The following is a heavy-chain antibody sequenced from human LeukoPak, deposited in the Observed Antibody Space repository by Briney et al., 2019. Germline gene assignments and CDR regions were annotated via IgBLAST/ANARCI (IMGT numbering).Heavy chain of an antibody. CDR2: ISAYNGNT. V-gene: IGHV1-18*01. D-gene: IGHD3-10*01. J-gene: IGHJ4*02. CDR1: GYTFTTYG. CDR3: ARADRVTMVRGVPDY. Sequence: GASVKVSCKASGYTFTTYGISWVRQAPGQGLEWMGWISAYNGNTNYAQKLQGRVTMTTDTSTSTAYMELRSLRSDDTAVYYCARADRVTMVRGVPDYWGQGTLVTVSS.